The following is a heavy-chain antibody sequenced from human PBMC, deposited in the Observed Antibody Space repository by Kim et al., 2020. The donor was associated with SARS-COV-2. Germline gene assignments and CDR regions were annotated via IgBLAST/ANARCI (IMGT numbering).Heavy chain of an antibody. D-gene: IGHD1-26*01. CDR2: IYYSGST. CDR1: GGSISSGDYY. J-gene: IGHJ5*02. Sequence: SETLSLTCTVSGGSISSGDYYWSWIRQPPGKGLEWIGYIYYSGSTYYNPSLKSRVTISVDTSKNQFSLKLSSVTAADTAVYYCARDGFWGGTSENWFDPWGQGTLVTVSS. CDR3: ARDGFWGGTSENWFDP. V-gene: IGHV4-30-4*01.